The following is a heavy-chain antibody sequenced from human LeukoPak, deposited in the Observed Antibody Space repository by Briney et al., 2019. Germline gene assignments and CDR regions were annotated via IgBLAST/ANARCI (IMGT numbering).Heavy chain of an antibody. V-gene: IGHV3-11*01. Sequence: GGSLRLSCAASGFTFSDYYMSWIRQAPGKGLEWVSYISSSSSTIYYADSVKGRFTISRDNAKNSLYLQMNCLRAEDTAVYYCARVTYDSRFDPWGQGTLVTVSS. D-gene: IGHD3-22*01. J-gene: IGHJ5*02. CDR2: ISSSSSTI. CDR1: GFTFSDYY. CDR3: ARVTYDSRFDP.